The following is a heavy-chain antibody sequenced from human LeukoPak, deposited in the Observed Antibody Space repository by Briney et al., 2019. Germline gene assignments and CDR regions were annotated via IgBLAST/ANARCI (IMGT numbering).Heavy chain of an antibody. CDR2: ISWNSGSI. Sequence: GGSLRLSCAASGFTFDDYAMHWVRQAPGKGLEWVSGISWNSGSIGYADSVKGRFTISRDNAKNSLYLQMNSLRAEDTALYYCATDSSGMDVWGQGTTVTVSS. CDR1: GFTFDDYA. J-gene: IGHJ6*02. V-gene: IGHV3-9*01. CDR3: ATDSSGMDV.